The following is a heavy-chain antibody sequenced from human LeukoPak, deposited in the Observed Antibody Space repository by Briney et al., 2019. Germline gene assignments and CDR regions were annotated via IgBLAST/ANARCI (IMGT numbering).Heavy chain of an antibody. CDR1: GFTFSTYAMH. J-gene: IGHJ3*02. CDR3: AGGYPLGAFDT. Sequence: GSLRLSCSASGFTFSTYAMHWVRQAPGKGLEWIASIYYTGTTYYNPSLKSRVTISVDTPKNQFSLMLSSVTAADTAVYFCAGGYPLGAFDTWGQGTLVTVSS. D-gene: IGHD3-16*01. V-gene: IGHV4-59*05. CDR2: IYYTGTT.